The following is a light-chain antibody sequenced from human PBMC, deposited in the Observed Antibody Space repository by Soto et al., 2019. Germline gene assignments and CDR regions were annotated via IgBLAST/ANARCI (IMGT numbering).Light chain of an antibody. CDR2: EVN. CDR3: ASYAGSDTVL. V-gene: IGLV2-8*01. Sequence: QSALTQPPSASGSPGQSVTSSCTGTSSDVGAYNYVSWYQQHPGKAPRLMIYEVNKRPSGVPDRFSGSKSGNTASLTVSGLQADDEADYYCASYAGSDTVLFGGGTKLTVL. J-gene: IGLJ2*01. CDR1: SSDVGAYNY.